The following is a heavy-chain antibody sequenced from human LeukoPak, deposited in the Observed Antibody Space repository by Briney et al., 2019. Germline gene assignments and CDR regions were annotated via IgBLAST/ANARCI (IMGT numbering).Heavy chain of an antibody. CDR2: INPNSGGT. CDR3: ARDRRSHYYGSGTYYPDAFDI. D-gene: IGHD3-10*01. V-gene: IGHV1-2*04. CDR1: GYTFTGYY. J-gene: IGHJ3*02. Sequence: ASVKVSCKASGYTFTGYYMHWVRQAPGQGLEWMGWINPNSGGTNYAQKFQGWVTMTRDTSISTAYMELSRLRSDDTAVYYCARDRRSHYYGSGTYYPDAFDIWGQGTMVTVSS.